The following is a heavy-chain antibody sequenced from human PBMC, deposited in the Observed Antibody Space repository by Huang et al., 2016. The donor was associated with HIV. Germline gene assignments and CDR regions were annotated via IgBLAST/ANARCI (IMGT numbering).Heavy chain of an antibody. Sequence: QVQLVQSGAEVKKPGSSVKVSCKASGGTISSYAISWVRQAPGQGLEWKGGISPIFGTANYAQKFQGRVTITADESTSTAYMELSSLRSEDTAVYYCARARGYYDSSVSYYFDYWGQGTLVTVSS. CDR2: ISPIFGTA. J-gene: IGHJ4*02. CDR3: ARARGYYDSSVSYYFDY. CDR1: GGTISSYA. V-gene: IGHV1-69*13. D-gene: IGHD3-22*01.